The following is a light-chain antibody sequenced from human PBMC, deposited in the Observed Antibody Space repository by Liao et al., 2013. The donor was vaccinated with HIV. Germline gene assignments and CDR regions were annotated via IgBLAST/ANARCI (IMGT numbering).Light chain of an antibody. CDR2: QDD. Sequence: SYELTQPPSVSVSPGQTASITCSGDKLGDKYACWYQQKPGQSPVLVIYQDDKRPSGIPERFSGSTSGNTATLTISRVEAGDEADYYCQVWDSSSDHYVFGTGTKVTVL. V-gene: IGLV3-1*01. J-gene: IGLJ1*01. CDR3: QVWDSSSDHYV. CDR1: KLGDKY.